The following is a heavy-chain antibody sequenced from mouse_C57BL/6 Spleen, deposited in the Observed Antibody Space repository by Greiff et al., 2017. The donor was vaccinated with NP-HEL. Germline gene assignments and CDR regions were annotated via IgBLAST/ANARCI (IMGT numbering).Heavy chain of an antibody. CDR2: INPGSGGT. J-gene: IGHJ4*01. CDR1: GYAFTNYL. Sequence: VQLQQSGAELVRPGTSVKVSCKASGYAFTNYLIEWVKQRPGQGLEWIGVINPGSGGTNYNEKLKGKATLTADKSSSTAYMQLSSLTSEDSAVYFCARGQDYGNYDYAMDYWGQGTSVTVSA. V-gene: IGHV1-54*01. CDR3: ARGQDYGNYDYAMDY. D-gene: IGHD2-1*01.